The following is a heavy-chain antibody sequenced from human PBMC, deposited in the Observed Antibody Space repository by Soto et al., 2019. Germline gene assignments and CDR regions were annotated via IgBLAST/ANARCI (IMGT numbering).Heavy chain of an antibody. D-gene: IGHD7-27*01. CDR2: IDTNTGKP. CDR3: ARDFEGGALGY. J-gene: IGHJ4*02. CDR1: GYTFTNHA. Sequence: QVQLVQSGSELKKPGASVNVSCKASGYTFTNHAMSWVRQAPGQGLEWMGWIDTNTGKPSYAQGFTGRFLFSLDTSVSTAYLQIYSLKAEDTAVYYCARDFEGGALGYWGQGTLVTVSS. V-gene: IGHV7-4-1*01.